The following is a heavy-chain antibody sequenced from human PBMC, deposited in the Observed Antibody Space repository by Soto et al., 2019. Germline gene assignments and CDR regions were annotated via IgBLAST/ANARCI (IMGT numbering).Heavy chain of an antibody. J-gene: IGHJ4*02. V-gene: IGHV3-11*01. CDR3: ARDLGYYESSGYFDY. Sequence: GGSLRLSCAASGFTFSDYYMSWIRQAPGKGLEWVSYIGSSDNIIYYADSVKGRFTISRDNAKNSLYLQMNSLRAEDTAVYYCARDLGYYESSGYFDYWGQGTLVTSPQ. CDR1: GFTFSDYY. CDR2: IGSSDNII. D-gene: IGHD3-22*01.